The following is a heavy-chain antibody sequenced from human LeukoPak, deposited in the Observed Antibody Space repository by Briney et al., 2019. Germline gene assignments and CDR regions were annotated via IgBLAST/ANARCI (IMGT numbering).Heavy chain of an antibody. D-gene: IGHD6-13*01. Sequence: SETLSLTCAVYGGSFSAHYWTWIRQSPGKGLEWIGEITHSGGTHYNPSLESRVAMSVDTSKNQFSLTLTSVTAADTAVYYCSRWSAALPKMFDPWGRGTPVIVSS. J-gene: IGHJ5*02. CDR3: SRWSAALPKMFDP. CDR1: GGSFSAHY. V-gene: IGHV4-34*01. CDR2: ITHSGGT.